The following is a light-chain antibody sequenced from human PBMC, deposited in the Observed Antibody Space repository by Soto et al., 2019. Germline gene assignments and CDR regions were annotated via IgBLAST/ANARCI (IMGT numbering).Light chain of an antibody. V-gene: IGKV3-20*01. CDR2: GTS. J-gene: IGKJ5*01. Sequence: IVLTQSPGTLSLSPGERATLSCRASQSVSSNYLAWYQQKPGQAPRLLIYGTSSRATGIPDRFSGSGSGTDFTLTISRLEPEDFAVYYCQQFDTSPPSTFGQGTRLEIK. CDR1: QSVSSNY. CDR3: QQFDTSPPST.